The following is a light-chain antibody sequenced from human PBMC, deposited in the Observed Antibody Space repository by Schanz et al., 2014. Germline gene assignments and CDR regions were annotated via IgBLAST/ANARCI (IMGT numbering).Light chain of an antibody. CDR2: GAS. Sequence: EIVMTQSPGTLSVSPGERATLSCRASQSVSSNLAWYQQKPGQAPRLLIYGASTRATGIPARVSGSGSGTDFTLTISSLEPEDFAVYYCQQRSNWPLTFGGGTKVEIK. CDR1: QSVSSN. V-gene: IGKV3-15*01. J-gene: IGKJ4*01. CDR3: QQRSNWPLT.